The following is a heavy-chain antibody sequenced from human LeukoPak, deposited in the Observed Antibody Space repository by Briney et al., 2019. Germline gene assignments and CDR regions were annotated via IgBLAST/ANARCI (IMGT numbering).Heavy chain of an antibody. Sequence: PSETLSLTCTVSGGPIGSSSYYWGWIRQPPGKGLEWIGEINRSGSTNYNPSLKSRVTISVDTSKNQFSLKLSSVTAADTAVYYCARGGPFLNIVVVTSYYMDVWGKGTTVTVSS. CDR3: ARGGPFLNIVVVTSYYMDV. CDR2: INRSGST. D-gene: IGHD2-21*02. CDR1: GGPIGSSSYY. V-gene: IGHV4-39*07. J-gene: IGHJ6*03.